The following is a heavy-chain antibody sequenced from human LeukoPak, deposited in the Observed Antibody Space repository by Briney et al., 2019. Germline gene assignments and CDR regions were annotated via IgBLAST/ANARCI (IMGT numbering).Heavy chain of an antibody. V-gene: IGHV4-39*07. CDR2: IYYSGST. CDR1: GDSISSSSYY. Sequence: PSETLSLTCTVSGDSISSSSYYWGWIRQPPGKGLEWIGSIYYSGSTYYNPSLKSRVTISVDTSKNQFSLKLSSVTAADTAVYCCARGIAAAGTGYWGQGILVTVSS. CDR3: ARGIAAAGTGY. J-gene: IGHJ4*02. D-gene: IGHD6-13*01.